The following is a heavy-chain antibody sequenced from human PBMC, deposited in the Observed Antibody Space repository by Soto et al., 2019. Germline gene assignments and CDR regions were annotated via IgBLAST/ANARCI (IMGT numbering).Heavy chain of an antibody. CDR3: ARVGNWNFDY. CDR1: GFTFSSYS. CDR2: ISSSSSYI. D-gene: IGHD1-20*01. V-gene: IGHV3-21*01. J-gene: IGHJ4*02. Sequence: GGSLRLSCAASGFTFSSYSMNWVRQAPGKGLEWVSSISSSSSYIYYADSVKGRFTISRDNAKNSLYLQMNSLRAEDTDVYYCARVGNWNFDYWGQGTLVTVSS.